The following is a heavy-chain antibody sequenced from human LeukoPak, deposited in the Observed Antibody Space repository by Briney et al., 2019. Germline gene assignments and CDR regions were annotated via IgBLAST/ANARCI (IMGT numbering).Heavy chain of an antibody. V-gene: IGHV3-48*02. CDR2: ISSSSSAI. D-gene: IGHD3-10*01. Sequence: GGSLRLSCAASGFTFSTYSMNWVRQAPGKGLEWVAYISSSSSAIYYADSVKGRFTISRDSAKNSLYLQMNSLRDEDTAVYYCARTHGSGSYGYYYVMDVWGQGTTVTVSS. CDR3: ARTHGSGSYGYYYVMDV. J-gene: IGHJ6*02. CDR1: GFTFSTYS.